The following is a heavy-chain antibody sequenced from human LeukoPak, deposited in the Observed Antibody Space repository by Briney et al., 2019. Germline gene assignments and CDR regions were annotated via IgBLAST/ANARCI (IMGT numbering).Heavy chain of an antibody. CDR1: GFTFSSYA. CDR2: ISGSGGST. V-gene: IGHV3-23*01. Sequence: GGSLRLSCAASGFTFSSYAMSWVRQAPGKGLEWVSAISGSGGSTYYADSVKGRFTISRDNSKNTLYLQMNSLRAEDTAVYYCAKDRGENYYDSSAEYFQHWGQGTLVTVSS. D-gene: IGHD3-22*01. CDR3: AKDRGENYYDSSAEYFQH. J-gene: IGHJ1*01.